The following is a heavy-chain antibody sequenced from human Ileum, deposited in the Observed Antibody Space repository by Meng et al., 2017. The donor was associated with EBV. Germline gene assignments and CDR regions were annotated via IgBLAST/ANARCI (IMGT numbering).Heavy chain of an antibody. Sequence: ITLQASGSTLVQPTQTLSLTCSFSGFSLTSSGVGVGWIRQPPGKALEWLALIYWNDDKRYSPSLKSRLTVTRDTSKNQVVLTLTNVDPVDTATYYCARRPGSPSSRFDYWGQGTLVTVSS. CDR3: ARRPGSPSSRFDY. D-gene: IGHD6-6*01. J-gene: IGHJ4*02. CDR2: IYWNDDK. CDR1: GFSLTSSGVG. V-gene: IGHV2-5*01.